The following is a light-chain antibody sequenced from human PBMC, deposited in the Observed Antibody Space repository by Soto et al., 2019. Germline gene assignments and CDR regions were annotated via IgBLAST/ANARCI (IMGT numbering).Light chain of an antibody. CDR3: QQSGSSPRT. Sequence: EIVLTQSPGTLSLSPGERATLSCRASQSVTSSYLAWYQQKPGQAPRRLIYGASSRATGIPDRFSGSGSGTDFTLTISRLEPEDFAVYYCQQSGSSPRTFGQGTKVEIK. J-gene: IGKJ1*01. CDR2: GAS. CDR1: QSVTSSY. V-gene: IGKV3-20*01.